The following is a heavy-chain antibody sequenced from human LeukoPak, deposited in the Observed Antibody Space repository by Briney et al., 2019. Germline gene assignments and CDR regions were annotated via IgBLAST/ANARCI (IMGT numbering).Heavy chain of an antibody. D-gene: IGHD5-12*01. J-gene: IGHJ4*02. CDR2: INPNSGGT. Sequence: GASVKVSCKASGYTFTGYYMHWVRQAPGQGLEWMGWINPNSGGTNYAQKFQGRVTMTRDTSISTAYMELSGLRSDDTAVYYCARGSRAVIIVATIGQIDYWGQGTLVTVSS. V-gene: IGHV1-2*02. CDR1: GYTFTGYY. CDR3: ARGSRAVIIVATIGQIDY.